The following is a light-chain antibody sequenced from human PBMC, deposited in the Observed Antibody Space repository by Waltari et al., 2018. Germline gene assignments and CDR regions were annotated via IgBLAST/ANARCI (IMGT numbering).Light chain of an antibody. CDR2: APS. J-gene: IGKJ4*01. V-gene: IGKV1-39*01. Sequence: IQMTQSPSSLSASVGDRVPITCRASQSVGYYVNWYQHRPGQAPKVLIYAPSTLQGGVPSRFSGRGSGTVFTLTINSLQPEELSIYYCQQTYSAPLSFGGGTKVEMK. CDR1: QSVGYY. CDR3: QQTYSAPLS.